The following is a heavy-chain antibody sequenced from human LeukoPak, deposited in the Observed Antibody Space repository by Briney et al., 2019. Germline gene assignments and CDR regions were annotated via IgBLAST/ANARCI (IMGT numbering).Heavy chain of an antibody. CDR2: IYTSGST. CDR1: GGSISSYY. CDR3: TRDSEVHYYYYYMDV. J-gene: IGHJ6*03. Sequence: SETLSLTCTVSGGSISSYYWSWIRQPAGKGLEWIGHIYTSGSTNYNPSLKSRVTMSVDTSKNQFSLKLSSVTAADTAVYYCTRDSEVHYYYYYMDVWGKGTTVTVSS. V-gene: IGHV4-4*07.